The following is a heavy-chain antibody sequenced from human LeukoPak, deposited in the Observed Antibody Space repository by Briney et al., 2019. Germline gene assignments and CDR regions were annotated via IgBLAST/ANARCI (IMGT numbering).Heavy chain of an antibody. CDR3: SRNYYDSSGYGSLNWFDP. CDR1: GYTFISYG. J-gene: IGHJ5*02. CDR2: ISAYNGNT. D-gene: IGHD3-22*01. Sequence: GASVKVSCKASGYTFISYGISWVRQAPGQGLEWMGWISAYNGNTNYAQKLQGRVTMTTDTSTSTAYMELRSLRSDDTAVYYCSRNYYDSSGYGSLNWFDPWAQGTLVTVSS. V-gene: IGHV1-18*01.